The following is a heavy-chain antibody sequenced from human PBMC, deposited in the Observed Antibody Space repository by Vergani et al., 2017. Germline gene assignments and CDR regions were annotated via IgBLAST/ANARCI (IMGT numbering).Heavy chain of an antibody. CDR3: ARGGGSGSYLKY. CDR2: IYYSGST. V-gene: IGHV4-59*01. CDR1: GGSISSYY. J-gene: IGHJ4*02. D-gene: IGHD3-10*01. Sequence: QVQLQESGPGLVKPSETLSLTCTVSGGSISSYYWSWIRQPPGKGLEWIGYIYYSGSTNYNPSLKSRVTIAVETSKNQFSLKLSSVTAADTAVYYCARGGGSGSYLKYWGQGTLVTVSS.